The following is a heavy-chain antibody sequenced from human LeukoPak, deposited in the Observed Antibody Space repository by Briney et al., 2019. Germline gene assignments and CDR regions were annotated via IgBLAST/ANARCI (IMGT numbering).Heavy chain of an antibody. D-gene: IGHD4-23*01. CDR3: ARNIGPSDVDYGSTGDYFDF. J-gene: IGHJ4*02. Sequence: SVTVSCKASGDTLSNYAISWVRQAPGQGLEWMGVIIPIYGTSNYAHKFQGRVTITTDESTGTVYLELNNLRSDDTAVYYCARNIGPSDVDYGSTGDYFDFWGQGTLVTVSS. V-gene: IGHV1-69*05. CDR1: GDTLSNYA. CDR2: IIPIYGTS.